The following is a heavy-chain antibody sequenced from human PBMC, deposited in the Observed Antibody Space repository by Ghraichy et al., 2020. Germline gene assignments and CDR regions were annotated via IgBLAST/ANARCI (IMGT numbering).Heavy chain of an antibody. D-gene: IGHD2-15*01. Sequence: ASVKVSCKASGYTFTGYYMHWVRQAPGQGLEWMGRINPNSGGTNYAQKFQGRVTMTRDTSISTAYMELSRLRSDDTAVYYCAREVVGGYCSGGSCYRGYYYYMDVWGKGTTVTVSS. CDR1: GYTFTGYY. V-gene: IGHV1-2*06. CDR3: AREVVGGYCSGGSCYRGYYYYMDV. J-gene: IGHJ6*03. CDR2: INPNSGGT.